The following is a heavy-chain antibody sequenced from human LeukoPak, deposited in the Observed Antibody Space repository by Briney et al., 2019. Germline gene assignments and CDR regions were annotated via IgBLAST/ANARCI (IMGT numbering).Heavy chain of an antibody. CDR3: VKDKTDFWSGYFDY. J-gene: IGHJ4*02. CDR2: ISWNSDSI. D-gene: IGHD3-3*01. Sequence: GGSLRLSCAASGFIFDDYAMHWVRQTPGKGLEWVSGISWNSDSIVYADSVKGRFTISRDNAKNSLYLQMNSLRSEDMALYYCVKDKTDFWSGYFDYWGQGTLVTVSS. CDR1: GFIFDDYA. V-gene: IGHV3-9*03.